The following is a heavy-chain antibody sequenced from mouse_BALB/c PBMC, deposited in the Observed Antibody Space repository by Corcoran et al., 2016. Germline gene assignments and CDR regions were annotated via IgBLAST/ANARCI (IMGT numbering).Heavy chain of an antibody. J-gene: IGHJ4*01. CDR3: AREGLPHYAMDY. CDR2: INPYNGAT. D-gene: IGHD2-2*01. Sequence: EVQLQQSGPELVKPGASVKISCKASGYSFTGYYMHWVKQSHVKSLEWIGRINPYNGATSYNQNFKDTASLTVDKSSSTAYMELHSLTSEDSAVYYCAREGLPHYAMDYWGQGTSVTVSS. CDR1: GYSFTGYY. V-gene: IGHV1-26*01.